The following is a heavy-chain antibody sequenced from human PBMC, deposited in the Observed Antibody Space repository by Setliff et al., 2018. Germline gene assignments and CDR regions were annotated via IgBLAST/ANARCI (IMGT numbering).Heavy chain of an antibody. D-gene: IGHD2-21*01. V-gene: IGHV4-34*01. CDR2: INQSGSG. CDR3: ARAQVVFAISAPAWYFEI. CDR1: GGSFDTYY. J-gene: IGHJ2*01. Sequence: ETLSLTCNVYGGSFDTYYWSWIRQPPGKGLEWFGEINQSGSGDYNPSFKGRVTISVDTSEKQLSLTLNSVTVADTAVYYCARAQVVFAISAPAWYFEIWGRGTQVTVSS.